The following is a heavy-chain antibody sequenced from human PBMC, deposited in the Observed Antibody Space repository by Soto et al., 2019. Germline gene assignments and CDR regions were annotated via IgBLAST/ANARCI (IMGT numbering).Heavy chain of an antibody. CDR2: ISSSSSYI. D-gene: IGHD3-3*01. V-gene: IGHV3-21*01. CDR3: ARDLSQHYDFWSGYLRSYYMDV. CDR1: GFTFSSYS. J-gene: IGHJ6*03. Sequence: PWGSPRLSCAASGFTFSSYSMNWVRQAPGKGLEWVSSISSSSSYIYYADSVKGRFTISRDNAENSLYLQMNSLRAEDTAVYYCARDLSQHYDFWSGYLRSYYMDVWGKGTTVTVSS.